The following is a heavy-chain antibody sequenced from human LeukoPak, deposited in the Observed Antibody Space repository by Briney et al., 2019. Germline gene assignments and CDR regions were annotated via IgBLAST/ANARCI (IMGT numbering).Heavy chain of an antibody. D-gene: IGHD2/OR15-2a*01. CDR1: GFTFSSYA. CDR3: ARDVYGDFDY. V-gene: IGHV3-30-3*01. CDR2: ISYDGSNK. Sequence: GGSLRLSCAASGFTFSSYAMHWVRQAPGKGLEWVVVISYDGSNKYYADSVKGRFTISRDNSKNTLYLQMNSLRVEETAVYYCARDVYGDFDYWGQGTLVTVSS. J-gene: IGHJ4*02.